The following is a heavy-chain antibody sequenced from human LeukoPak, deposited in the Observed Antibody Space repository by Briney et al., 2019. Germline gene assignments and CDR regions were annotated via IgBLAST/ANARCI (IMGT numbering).Heavy chain of an antibody. CDR3: EVYGDPADY. V-gene: IGHV1-2*02. Sequence: APVKVSYKASGYTFTDYYMHWVRQAPGQGLEWMGWINPNSGGTNYAQKFQGRVTMTRDTSISTAYMELSSLRSDDTAVYYCEVYGDPADYWGQGTLVTVSS. CDR2: INPNSGGT. D-gene: IGHD4-17*01. J-gene: IGHJ4*02. CDR1: GYTFTDYY.